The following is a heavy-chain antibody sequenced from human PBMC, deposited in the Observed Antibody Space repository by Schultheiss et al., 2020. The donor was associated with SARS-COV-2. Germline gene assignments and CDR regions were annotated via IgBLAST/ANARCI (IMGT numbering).Heavy chain of an antibody. J-gene: IGHJ4*02. CDR2: IKSKTDGGTT. V-gene: IGHV3-15*01. CDR1: GFTFSNAW. CDR3: TAPSSWGSGSYYPHDFDG. Sequence: GGSLRLSCAASGFTFSNAWMSWVRQAPGKGLEWVGRIKSKTDGGTTDNAAPGKGRFTISRDDSKNTLYLQMNSLKTEDPAVYYCTAPSSWGSGSYYPHDFDGWGQGTLVTVSS. D-gene: IGHD1-26*01.